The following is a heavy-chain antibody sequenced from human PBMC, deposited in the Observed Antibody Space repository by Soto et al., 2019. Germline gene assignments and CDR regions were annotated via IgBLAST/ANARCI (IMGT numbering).Heavy chain of an antibody. CDR1: GYTFTSYG. D-gene: IGHD6-19*01. V-gene: IGHV1-18*01. J-gene: IGHJ1*01. Sequence: EASVKVSGTASGYTFTSYGISCVRQAPGQGLEWMGWISAYNGNTNYAQKLQGRVTMTTDTSTSTAYMELRSLRSDDTAVYYCARGEGQWLAPEYFQHWGQGTLVTVSS. CDR2: ISAYNGNT. CDR3: ARGEGQWLAPEYFQH.